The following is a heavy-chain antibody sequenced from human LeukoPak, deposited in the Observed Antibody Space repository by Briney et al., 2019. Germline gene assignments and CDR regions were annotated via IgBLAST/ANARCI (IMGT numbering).Heavy chain of an antibody. J-gene: IGHJ4*02. V-gene: IGHV4-34*01. Sequence: SETLSLTCAVYGGSFSGYYWSWIRQPPGKGLEWIGEINHSGSTNYNPSLKSRVTISVDTSKNQFSLKLSSVTAADTAVYYCARDPVSGLTYGGQGTLVTVSS. CDR1: GGSFSGYY. CDR2: INHSGST. D-gene: IGHD3-10*01. CDR3: ARDPVSGLTY.